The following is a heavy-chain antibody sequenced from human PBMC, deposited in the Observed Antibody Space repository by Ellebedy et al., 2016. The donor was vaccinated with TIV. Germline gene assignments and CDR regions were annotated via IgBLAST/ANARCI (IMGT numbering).Heavy chain of an antibody. Sequence: GESLKISCAASGFTFSSYDMHWVRQPTGKGLEWVSAIGTAGDTYYPGAVKGRFPISGDNAKNSLYLQMNSLGAGDTAVYYCARGEQQLVSGYYYYCGMDVWGQGTTVTVSS. CDR1: GFTFSSYD. D-gene: IGHD6-13*01. V-gene: IGHV3-13*01. CDR3: ARGEQQLVSGYYYYCGMDV. J-gene: IGHJ6*02. CDR2: IGTAGDT.